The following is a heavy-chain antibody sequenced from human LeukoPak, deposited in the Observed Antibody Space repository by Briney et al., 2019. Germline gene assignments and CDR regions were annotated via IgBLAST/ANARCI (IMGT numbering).Heavy chain of an antibody. CDR1: GGSFSGYY. V-gene: IGHV4-34*01. CDR3: ARGEDGDYYFQH. CDR2: INHSGSS. D-gene: IGHD4-17*01. Sequence: SETLSLTCAVSGGSFSGYYWSWTRQPPGKGLEWIGEINHSGSSNYNPSLKSRVTISVDTSKNQFSLKLSSVTAADTAVYYCARGEDGDYYFQHWGQGTLVTVSS. J-gene: IGHJ1*01.